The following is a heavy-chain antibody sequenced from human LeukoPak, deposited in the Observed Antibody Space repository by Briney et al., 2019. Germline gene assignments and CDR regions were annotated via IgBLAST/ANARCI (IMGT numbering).Heavy chain of an antibody. J-gene: IGHJ6*03. Sequence: SETLSLTCAVYGGSFSGYYWSWIRQPPGKGLEWIGYVHSSGSTNYNPSLKSRLIISVDTSENQLSLRVISVTADDTAVYYCARLTAVPTENYANNYHYLGVWGKGATVTVSS. D-gene: IGHD2-2*01. CDR3: ARLTAVPTENYANNYHYLGV. CDR1: GGSFSGYY. V-gene: IGHV4-34*01. CDR2: VHSSGST.